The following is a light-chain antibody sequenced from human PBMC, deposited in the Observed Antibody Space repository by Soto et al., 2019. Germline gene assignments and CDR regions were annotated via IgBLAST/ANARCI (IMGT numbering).Light chain of an antibody. J-gene: IGKJ2*01. CDR3: QQRSSWPRT. CDR2: DAS. Sequence: EIVLTQSPATLSLSPGERATLSCRASQSVSSYLAWYQQKPGQTPRLLIYDASNRATGIQARFSGSGSGTDFTLNISSLEPEDVADYYCQQRSSWPRTFGQGTKLEIK. CDR1: QSVSSY. V-gene: IGKV3-11*01.